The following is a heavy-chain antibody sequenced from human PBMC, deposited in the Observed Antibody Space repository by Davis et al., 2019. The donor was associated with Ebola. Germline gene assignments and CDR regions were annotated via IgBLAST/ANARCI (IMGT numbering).Heavy chain of an antibody. J-gene: IGHJ6*02. D-gene: IGHD2/OR15-2a*01. CDR2: ISVDGTSE. CDR3: ADPLSSI. CDR1: GFIFNRYP. Sequence: GGSLRLSCAASGFIFNRYPMHWVRQAPGKGLAWVAVISVDGTSEDYADSVKGRFIISRDNSKSIVSLQMNNLRVDDTAIYYCADPLSSIWGQGTTVTVS. V-gene: IGHV3-30*14.